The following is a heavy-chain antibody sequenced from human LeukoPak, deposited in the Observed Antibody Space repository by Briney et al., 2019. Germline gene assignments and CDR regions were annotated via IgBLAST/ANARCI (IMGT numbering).Heavy chain of an antibody. CDR2: INPDGSEK. V-gene: IGHV3-7*01. J-gene: IGHJ6*03. D-gene: IGHD5-18*01. Sequence: GGSLRLSCAASGFTFSSHWMTWVRQAPGKGLEWVANINPDGSEKYYVDSVKGRFTISRDNAKNSLYLQMNSLRAEDTAVYYCARVGLQLWLSYYYYYMDVWGKGTTVTISS. CDR3: ARVGLQLWLSYYYYYMDV. CDR1: GFTFSSHW.